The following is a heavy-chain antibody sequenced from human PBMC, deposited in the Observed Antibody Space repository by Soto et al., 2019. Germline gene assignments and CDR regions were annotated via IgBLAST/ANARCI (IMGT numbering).Heavy chain of an antibody. Sequence: PSQTLSLTCAISGDSVSSNSAAWNWIRQSPSRGLEWLGRTYYRSKWYNDYAVSVKSRITINPDTSKNQFSLQLNSVTPEDTAVYYCARGLWSGYYNFGWFDPWGQGTLVTVS. J-gene: IGHJ5*02. CDR3: ARGLWSGYYNFGWFDP. CDR2: TYYRSKWYN. V-gene: IGHV6-1*01. D-gene: IGHD3-3*01. CDR1: GDSVSSNSAA.